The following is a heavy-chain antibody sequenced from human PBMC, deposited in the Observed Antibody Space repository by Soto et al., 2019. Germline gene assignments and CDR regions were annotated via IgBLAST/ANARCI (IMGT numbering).Heavy chain of an antibody. J-gene: IGHJ4*02. D-gene: IGHD6-19*01. CDR1: GCTFTSYG. CDR2: ISAYHGNT. V-gene: IGHV1-18*01. CDR3: ARDHGLYYFDY. Sequence: ASMKVSCKASGCTFTSYGISWVRQAPGQGLEWMGWISAYHGNTNYAQKLQGRVTMTTDTSTSTAYMELRSLRSDDTAVYYCARDHGLYYFDYWGQGTLVTVSS.